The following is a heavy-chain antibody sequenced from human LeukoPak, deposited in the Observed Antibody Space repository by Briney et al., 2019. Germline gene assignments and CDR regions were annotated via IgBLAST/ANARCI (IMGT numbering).Heavy chain of an antibody. CDR3: GRMGVCYYYDSSTYYPAAFDV. CDR2: IFHSGSI. CDR1: GYSISSRYY. D-gene: IGHD3-22*01. J-gene: IGHJ3*01. V-gene: IGHV4-38-2*01. Sequence: SETLSLTCAVSGYSISSRYYWGWIRPSPGKGLEWIATIFHSGSIYYNPSLKSRVTLSVDTSKNQFSLKLNSVTAADTALYYCGRMGVCYYYDSSTYYPAAFDVWGQGTMVSVSS.